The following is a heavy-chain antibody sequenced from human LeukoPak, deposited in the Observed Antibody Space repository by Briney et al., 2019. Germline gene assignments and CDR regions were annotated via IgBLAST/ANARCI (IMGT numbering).Heavy chain of an antibody. CDR1: GYTFTGYY. J-gene: IGHJ4*02. CDR2: INPNSGGT. CDR3: ARIGDSSGWEPFDY. Sequence: ASVKVSCKASGYTFTGYYMHWVRQAPGQGPEWMGWINPNSGGTNYAQKFQGRVTMTRDTSISTAYMELSRLRSDDTAVYYCARIGDSSGWEPFDYWGQGTLVTVSS. D-gene: IGHD6-19*01. V-gene: IGHV1-2*02.